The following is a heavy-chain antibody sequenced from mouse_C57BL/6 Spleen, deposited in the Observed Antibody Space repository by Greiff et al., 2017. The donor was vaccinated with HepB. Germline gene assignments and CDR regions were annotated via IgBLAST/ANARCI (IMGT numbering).Heavy chain of an antibody. Sequence: QVQLQQPGAELVKPGASVKLSCKASGYTFTSYWMQWVKQRPGQGLEWIGDIDPSDSYTNYNQKFKGKATLTVDTSSSTASMQLSSLTSEDSAVYYCASRDRVGFDYWGQGTTLTVSS. V-gene: IGHV1-50*01. CDR1: GYTFTSYW. D-gene: IGHD1-1*01. J-gene: IGHJ2*01. CDR2: IDPSDSYT. CDR3: ASRDRVGFDY.